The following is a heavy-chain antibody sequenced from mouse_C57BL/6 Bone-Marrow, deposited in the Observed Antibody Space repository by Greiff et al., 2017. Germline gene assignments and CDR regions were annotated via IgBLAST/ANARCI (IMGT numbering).Heavy chain of an antibody. D-gene: IGHD2-4*01. CDR1: GYTFTSYW. CDR3: AREMASTMRWYFDG. J-gene: IGHJ1*03. CDR2: INPSNGGT. V-gene: IGHV1-53*01. Sequence: QVQLQQPGTELVKPGASVKLSCKASGYTFTSYWMHWVKQRPGQGLEWIGNINPSNGGTNYNEKFKSKATLTVDKSSSTAYMQLSSLTSEDSAVYYCAREMASTMRWYFDGWGTGTTVTVSS.